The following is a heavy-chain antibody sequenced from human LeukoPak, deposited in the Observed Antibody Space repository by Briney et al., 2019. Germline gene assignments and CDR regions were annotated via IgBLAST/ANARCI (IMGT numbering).Heavy chain of an antibody. Sequence: ASVKVSRKASGYTFTGYYMHWVRQAPGQELEWMGWINPNSGGTNYAQKFQGRVTMTRDTSISTAYMELSRLRSDDTAVYYCAREGSGDDYGDYGVRYYYYYYYMDVWGKGTTVTISS. CDR1: GYTFTGYY. CDR2: INPNSGGT. CDR3: AREGSGDDYGDYGVRYYYYYYYMDV. J-gene: IGHJ6*03. D-gene: IGHD4-17*01. V-gene: IGHV1-2*02.